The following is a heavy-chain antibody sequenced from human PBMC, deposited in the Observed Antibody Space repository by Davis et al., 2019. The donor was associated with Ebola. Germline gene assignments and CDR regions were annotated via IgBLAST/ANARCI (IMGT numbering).Heavy chain of an antibody. D-gene: IGHD6-13*01. CDR3: ARDGSSWYWYFDL. Sequence: SETLSLTCAVSGGSISSDGYSWSWIRQPPGKGLEWIGYIYDSGSTYYNPSLKSRVTISVDRSKKNFSLKLSSVTAADTAVYYCARDGSSWYWYFDLWGRGTLVTVSS. J-gene: IGHJ2*01. CDR2: IYDSGST. CDR1: GGSISSDGYS. V-gene: IGHV4-30-2*01.